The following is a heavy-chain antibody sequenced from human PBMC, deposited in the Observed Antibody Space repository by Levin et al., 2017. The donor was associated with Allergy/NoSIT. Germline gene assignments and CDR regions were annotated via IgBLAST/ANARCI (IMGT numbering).Heavy chain of an antibody. D-gene: IGHD3-10*01. V-gene: IGHV3-30*18. CDR2: ISYDGSNK. CDR1: GFTFSSYG. CDR3: AKDKGYYGSGIKYYFDY. Sequence: AGGSLRLSCAASGFTFSSYGMHWVRQAPGKGLEWVAVISYDGSNKYYADSVKGRFTISRDNSKNTLYLQMNSLRAEDTAVYYCAKDKGYYGSGIKYYFDYWGQGTLVTVSS. J-gene: IGHJ4*02.